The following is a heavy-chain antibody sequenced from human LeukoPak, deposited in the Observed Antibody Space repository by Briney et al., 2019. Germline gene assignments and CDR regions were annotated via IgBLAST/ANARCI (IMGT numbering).Heavy chain of an antibody. CDR1: GFSLISYE. CDR3: ARDATTHTIGWDDDAFDI. J-gene: IGHJ3*02. CDR2: ISASGTTI. Sequence: GGSLRHSCAPSGFSLISYEMNWVPQAPRKGREWVSYISASGTTIYYADSVNGGFSISRDNAEKSLYLYMNSLRAEDTAVYYCARDATTHTIGWDDDAFDIWGHGTMVTVSS. V-gene: IGHV3-48*03. D-gene: IGHD1-1*01.